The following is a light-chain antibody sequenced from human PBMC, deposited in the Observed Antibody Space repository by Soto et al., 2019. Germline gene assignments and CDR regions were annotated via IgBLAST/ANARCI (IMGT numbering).Light chain of an antibody. CDR1: QSRLHSNGYNY. CDR3: MQALQTPPWT. Sequence: DIVMTHSPVSLPVRPGYRSSISLISIQSRLHSNGYNYLDWYLQKPGQSPQLLIYLVSIRASGVPDRFSGSGSGTDFTLKISRVEAEDVGVYYCMQALQTPPWTFGQGTKVDIK. CDR2: LVS. J-gene: IGKJ1*01. V-gene: IGKV2-28*01.